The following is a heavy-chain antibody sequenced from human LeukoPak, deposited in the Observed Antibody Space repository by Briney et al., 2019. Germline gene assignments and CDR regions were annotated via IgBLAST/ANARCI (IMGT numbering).Heavy chain of an antibody. J-gene: IGHJ6*02. CDR2: IYPGDSDT. CDR3: ATSWGSGTSYYYYGMDV. Sequence: GESLQISCQGSGYSFTSYWIGWVRQMPGKGLEWMGIIYPGDSDTRYSPSFQGQVTISADKSISTAYLQWSSLKASDTAMYYCATSWGSGTSYYYYGMDVWGQGTTVTVSS. CDR1: GYSFTSYW. V-gene: IGHV5-51*01. D-gene: IGHD3-10*01.